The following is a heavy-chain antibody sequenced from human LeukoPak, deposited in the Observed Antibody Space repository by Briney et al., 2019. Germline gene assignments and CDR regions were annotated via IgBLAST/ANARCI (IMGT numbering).Heavy chain of an antibody. J-gene: IGHJ2*01. D-gene: IGHD3-22*01. CDR3: ARDRDSSGLRDFDL. CDR2: IYYSGNT. CDR1: GGSISSYY. V-gene: IGHV4-59*01. Sequence: SSETLSLTCTVSGGSISSYYWSWIRQPPGKGLEWIGYIYYSGNTNYNPSLKSRVSISIDTSKNQFSLQLSSVTAADTAVYYCARDRDSSGLRDFDLWGRGTLVTVSA.